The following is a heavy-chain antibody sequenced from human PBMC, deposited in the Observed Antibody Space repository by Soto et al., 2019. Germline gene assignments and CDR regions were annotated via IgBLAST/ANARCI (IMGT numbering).Heavy chain of an antibody. CDR1: GFTFSSYW. Sequence: GGSLRLSCAASGFTFSSYWMSWVRQAPGKGLEWVANIKQDGSEKYYVDSVKGRFTISRDNAKNSLYLQMNSLRAEDTAVYYCARKFGRGYDILTGYYYYYYGMDVWGQGTTVTVSS. J-gene: IGHJ6*02. CDR3: ARKFGRGYDILTGYYYYYYGMDV. V-gene: IGHV3-7*01. D-gene: IGHD3-9*01. CDR2: IKQDGSEK.